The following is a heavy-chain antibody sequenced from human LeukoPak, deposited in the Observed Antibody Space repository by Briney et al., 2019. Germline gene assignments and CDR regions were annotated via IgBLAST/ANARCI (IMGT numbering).Heavy chain of an antibody. CDR3: ARVMAARREDLNWFDT. CDR2: ICYSGNT. CDR1: GGSISSSGSY. V-gene: IGHV4-39*07. J-gene: IGHJ5*02. Sequence: PSETLSLTCTVSGGSISSSGSYWGWIRQPPGKGLEWIGSICYSGNTYNPSLKSRVTISVDTSKNQFSLNLTSVNAADTAMYYCARVMAARREDLNWFDTWGQGTQVTVSS. D-gene: IGHD6-6*01.